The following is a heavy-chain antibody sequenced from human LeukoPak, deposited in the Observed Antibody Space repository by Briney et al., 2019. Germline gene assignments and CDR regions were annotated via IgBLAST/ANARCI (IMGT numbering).Heavy chain of an antibody. CDR3: ARSLRMATEMLGGWGDVVDI. CDR2: ISGNGGST. D-gene: IGHD5-24*01. V-gene: IGHV3-23*01. J-gene: IGHJ3*02. Sequence: GGSLRLSCAASGFTFGTYAMTWVRQAPGKGLEWVSSISGNGGSTDYADSVKGRFTISRDNSKNTLYLQMNSLRADDTAVYYFARSLRMATEMLGGWGDVVDIWGEGTMVTVSS. CDR1: GFTFGTYA.